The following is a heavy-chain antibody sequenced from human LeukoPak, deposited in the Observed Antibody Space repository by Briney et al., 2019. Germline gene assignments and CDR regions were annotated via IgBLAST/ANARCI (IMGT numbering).Heavy chain of an antibody. CDR1: GFTFSSYG. J-gene: IGHJ4*02. CDR3: ARDIGIAVAGTGY. V-gene: IGHV3-33*01. Sequence: GGSLRLSCAASGFTFSSYGMHWVRQAPGKGLEWVAVIWYDGSNKYYADSVKGRFTISRDNSKNTLYLQMNSLRAEDTAVYYCARDIGIAVAGTGYWGQGTLVTVSS. D-gene: IGHD6-19*01. CDR2: IWYDGSNK.